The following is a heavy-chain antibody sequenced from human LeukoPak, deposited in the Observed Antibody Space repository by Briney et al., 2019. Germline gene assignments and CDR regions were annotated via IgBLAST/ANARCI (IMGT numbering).Heavy chain of an antibody. CDR1: GGSFSSDSWY. CDR3: VSAPGKYSSGWYFDY. V-gene: IGHV4-61*01. CDR2: IYYSGST. D-gene: IGHD6-19*01. J-gene: IGHJ4*02. Sequence: SETLSLTCTVYGGSFSSDSWYWSWIRQPPGKGLEWIGYIYYSGSTNYNPSLKSRVTISVDTSKNQFSLKLSSVTAADTAVYYCVSAPGKYSSGWYFDYWGQGTLVTVSS.